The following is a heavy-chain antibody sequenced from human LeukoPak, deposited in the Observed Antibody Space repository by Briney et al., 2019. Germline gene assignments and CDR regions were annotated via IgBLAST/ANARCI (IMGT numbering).Heavy chain of an antibody. V-gene: IGHV1-69*13. CDR1: GGTFSSYA. J-gene: IGHJ6*02. CDR2: IIPIFGTA. D-gene: IGHD5-24*01. Sequence: SVKVSCKASGGTFSSYAISWVRQAPGQGLEWMGGIIPIFGTANYAQKFQGRVTITADESTSTAYMELSSLRSEDTAVYYCASPLGRYGYNYYYYGMDVWGQGTTVTVSS. CDR3: ASPLGRYGYNYYYYGMDV.